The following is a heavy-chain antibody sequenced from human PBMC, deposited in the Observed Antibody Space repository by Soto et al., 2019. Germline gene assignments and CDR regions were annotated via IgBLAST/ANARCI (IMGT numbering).Heavy chain of an antibody. Sequence: QVQLQQWGAGLLKPSETLSLTCAVYGGSFSGYYWSWIRQPPGKGLEWIGEINHSGSTNYNPSLKGRVTISVDTSKNQFSLKLSSVTAADTAVYYCARGARPSNYVDYWGQGTLVTVSS. CDR3: ARGARPSNYVDY. D-gene: IGHD1-1*01. J-gene: IGHJ4*02. CDR1: GGSFSGYY. CDR2: INHSGST. V-gene: IGHV4-34*01.